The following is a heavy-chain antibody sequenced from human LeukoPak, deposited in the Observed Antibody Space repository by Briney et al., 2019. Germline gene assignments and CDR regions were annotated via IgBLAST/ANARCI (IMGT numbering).Heavy chain of an antibody. Sequence: GGSLRLSCAASGFTFDDYAMHWVRQAPGKGLEWVSLISGDGGSTYYADSVKGRLTISRDNSKNSLYLQMNSLRIEDTALYYCANGVVATDPFDYWGQGTLVTVSS. CDR2: ISGDGGST. D-gene: IGHD5-12*01. CDR1: GFTFDDYA. CDR3: ANGVVATDPFDY. V-gene: IGHV3-43*02. J-gene: IGHJ4*02.